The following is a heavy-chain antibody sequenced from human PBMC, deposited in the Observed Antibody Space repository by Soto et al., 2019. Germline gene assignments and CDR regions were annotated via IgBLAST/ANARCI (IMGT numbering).Heavy chain of an antibody. D-gene: IGHD3-22*01. CDR3: ASLVGSSGYRDAFDI. J-gene: IGHJ3*02. CDR1: GGPFSSYA. Sequence: QVQLVPSGAEVKKPGSSVKVSCKASGGPFSSYAIRWVRQAPGPGRQWMGGFIPVFGKANYGQKFQGSVTITADESTSTAYMELSSLRSEDTAVYYCASLVGSSGYRDAFDIWGQGTMVTVSA. CDR2: FIPVFGKA. V-gene: IGHV1-69*01.